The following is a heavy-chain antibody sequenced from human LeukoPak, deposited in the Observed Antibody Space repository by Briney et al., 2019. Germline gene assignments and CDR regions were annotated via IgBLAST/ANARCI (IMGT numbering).Heavy chain of an antibody. CDR3: ARPEGGYYTDFHS. J-gene: IGHJ4*02. Sequence: GASVKVSCKASGYTXTGYFMRGVRQAPGQGLEWMGWINPKHGGTHYAQKFQDRVSMTRDTSISTAYMELSRLRSDDTAVYYCARPEGGYYTDFHSWGQGTLVTVSS. CDR2: INPKHGGT. CDR1: GYTXTGYF. V-gene: IGHV1-2*02. D-gene: IGHD3-3*01.